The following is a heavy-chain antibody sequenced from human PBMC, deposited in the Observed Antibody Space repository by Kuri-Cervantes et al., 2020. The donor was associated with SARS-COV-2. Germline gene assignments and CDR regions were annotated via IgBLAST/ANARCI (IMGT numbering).Heavy chain of an antibody. V-gene: IGHV4-34*01. CDR2: INHSGST. J-gene: IGHJ6*03. CDR1: GFTVSSNY. Sequence: GSLRLSCAASGFTVSSNYMSWVRQAPGKGLEWIGEINHSGSTNYNPSLKSRVTISVDTSKNQFSLKLSSVTAADTAVYYCARGTSKIFGVAIYYYYYYMDVWGKGTTVTVSS. D-gene: IGHD3-3*01. CDR3: ARGTSKIFGVAIYYYYYYMDV.